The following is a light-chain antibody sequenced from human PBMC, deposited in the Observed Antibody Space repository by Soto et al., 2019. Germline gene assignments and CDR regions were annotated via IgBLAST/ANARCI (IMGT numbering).Light chain of an antibody. V-gene: IGKV1-5*01. CDR3: QQYDTYSRT. CDR1: QSINTW. Sequence: IQMHPSPSTLSAAVGDRVPVTCRASQSINTWLAWYQQKPGKAPKLLIYDASSLQSGVPSRFTGRGSGTEFTLTISSLQPDDFATYYCQQYDTYSRTFGQGTKVDIK. CDR2: DAS. J-gene: IGKJ1*01.